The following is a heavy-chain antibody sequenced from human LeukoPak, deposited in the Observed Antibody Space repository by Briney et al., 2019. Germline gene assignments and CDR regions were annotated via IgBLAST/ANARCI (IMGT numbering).Heavy chain of an antibody. J-gene: IGHJ4*02. D-gene: IGHD4-17*01. CDR2: IYYSGST. CDR1: GGSIRGYS. V-gene: IGHV4-30-4*01. Sequence: SETLSLTCTVSGGSIRGYSWSWLRQPPGKGLEWIGYIYYSGSTYYNPSLKSRVTISVDTSKNQFSLKLSSVTAADTAVYYCARATFHDYGDYYFDYWGQGTLVTVSS. CDR3: ARATFHDYGDYYFDY.